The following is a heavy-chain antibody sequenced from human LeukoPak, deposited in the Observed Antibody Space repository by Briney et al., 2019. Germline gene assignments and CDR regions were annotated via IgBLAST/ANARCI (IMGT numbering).Heavy chain of an antibody. Sequence: SETLTLTCTVSGGSISSHYWSWIRQPPGKGLEWIGYIYYSGSTNYNPSLKSRVTISVDTSKNQSCLKLSSVTAADTAVYYCARMRGYSYGRTTARNRDFDYWGQGTLVTVSS. D-gene: IGHD5-18*01. CDR2: IYYSGST. CDR1: GGSISSHY. V-gene: IGHV4-59*11. CDR3: ARMRGYSYGRTTARNRDFDY. J-gene: IGHJ4*02.